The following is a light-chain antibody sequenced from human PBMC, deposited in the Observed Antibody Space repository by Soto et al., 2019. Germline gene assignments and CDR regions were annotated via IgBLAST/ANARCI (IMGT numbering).Light chain of an antibody. CDR2: LGS. Sequence: DVVMTQSPLSXPVTPGEPASISCRSSQSLLQSDSNNYLDWYLQKPGQSPHLLIYLGSNRASGVPDTFSGSGSGTDFTLQISRVEAEDVGIYYCMQALQTPLTFGGGTKVDIK. CDR3: MQALQTPLT. CDR1: QSLLQSDSNNY. J-gene: IGKJ4*01. V-gene: IGKV2-28*01.